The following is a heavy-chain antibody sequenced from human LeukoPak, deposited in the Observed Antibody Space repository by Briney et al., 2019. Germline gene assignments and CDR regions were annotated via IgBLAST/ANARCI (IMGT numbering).Heavy chain of an antibody. CDR3: AREVQGHYYDSSGYSDY. CDR2: ISAYNGNT. D-gene: IGHD3-22*01. CDR1: GYTFTSYG. J-gene: IGHJ4*02. V-gene: IGHV1-18*01. Sequence: ASVKVSCKASGYTFTSYGISWVRQAPGQGLEWMGWISAYNGNTNYAQKLQGRVTMTTDTSTSTAYMELRSLRSEDTDVYYCAREVQGHYYDSSGYSDYWGQGSLVTVSS.